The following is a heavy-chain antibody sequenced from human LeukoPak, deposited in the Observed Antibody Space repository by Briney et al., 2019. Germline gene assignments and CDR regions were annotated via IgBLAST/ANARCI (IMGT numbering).Heavy chain of an antibody. CDR1: GSSLASEC. J-gene: IGHJ6*02. CDR3: AKCQGVMWEYYFYAMDV. CDR2: ISYDVSDK. Sequence: PGGCPRLARGARGSSLASECMHVVRQAPAKGLEWVAVISYDVSDKYYADVVKGRFAISRDNSKNALFLQMNSLRAEDTAVYYCAKCQGVMWEYYFYAMDVWGQGTTVTV. D-gene: IGHD3-16*01. V-gene: IGHV3-30*18.